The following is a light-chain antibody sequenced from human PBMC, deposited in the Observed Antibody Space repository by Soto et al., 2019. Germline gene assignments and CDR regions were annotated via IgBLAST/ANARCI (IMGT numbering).Light chain of an antibody. CDR2: DAS. V-gene: IGKV3-15*01. CDR1: QSASNN. Sequence: ILMTQSPATLSVSPGERATLSCRASQSASNNLAWYQQKPGQAPRLLIYDASTRAAGIPARFSGSGSGTAFPLTTSGLQSEDFSAYYCQQYNYWPPWTFGQGTKVEIK. CDR3: QQYNYWPPWT. J-gene: IGKJ1*01.